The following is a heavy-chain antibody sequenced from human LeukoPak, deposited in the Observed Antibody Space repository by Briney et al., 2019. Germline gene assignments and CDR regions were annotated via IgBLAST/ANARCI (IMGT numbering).Heavy chain of an antibody. CDR3: ARVGQLAFDY. CDR1: GYSIRSGYY. D-gene: IGHD6-13*01. Sequence: SETLSLTCNVSGYSIRSGYYWGWIRQPPGKGLEWIGSIYYSGNTYYNPSLNSRVTISVDTSKNRFSLNLSSVTAADTAVYYCARVGQLAFDYWGQGTLVTVSS. J-gene: IGHJ4*02. CDR2: IYYSGNT. V-gene: IGHV4-38-2*02.